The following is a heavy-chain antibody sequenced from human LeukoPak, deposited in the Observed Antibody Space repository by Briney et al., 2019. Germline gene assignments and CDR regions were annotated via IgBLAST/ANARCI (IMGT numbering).Heavy chain of an antibody. Sequence: GGSLRLSCAASGFTVSSNYMSWVRQAPGKGLEWVSVIYSGGSTYYADSVKGRFTISRDNSKNTLYLQMNSLRAEDTAVYYCAREPPPATIFGVVQDVWGKGTTVTVSS. CDR1: GFTVSSNY. D-gene: IGHD3-3*01. J-gene: IGHJ6*04. CDR3: AREPPPATIFGVVQDV. V-gene: IGHV3-53*01. CDR2: IYSGGST.